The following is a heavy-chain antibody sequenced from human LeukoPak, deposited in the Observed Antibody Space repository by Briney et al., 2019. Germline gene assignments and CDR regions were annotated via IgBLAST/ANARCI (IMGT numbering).Heavy chain of an antibody. J-gene: IGHJ4*02. Sequence: SGGSLRLSCAASGFIFSDHSMNWVRKAPGKGLEWVSYISSSGSTVYYADSVKGRFTISRDNGKNSLYLQVNSLRAEDTAVYYCARDVLYRSDFWGQGTLVTVSS. CDR1: GFIFSDHS. V-gene: IGHV3-48*01. CDR2: ISSSGSTV. CDR3: ARDVLYRSDF. D-gene: IGHD2-2*02.